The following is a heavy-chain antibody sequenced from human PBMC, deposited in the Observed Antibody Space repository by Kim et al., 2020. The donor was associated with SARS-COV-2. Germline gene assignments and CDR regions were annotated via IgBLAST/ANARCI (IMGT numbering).Heavy chain of an antibody. Sequence: ASVKVSCKASGFTFTSSAVQWVRQARGQRLEWIGWIVVGSGNTNYAQKFQERVTITRDMSTSTAYMELSSLRSEDTAVYYCAADGGVRGYYDILTGYHDFCCWGQGTLVTVSS. D-gene: IGHD3-9*01. CDR2: IVVGSGNT. J-gene: IGHJ4*02. CDR1: GFTFTSSA. V-gene: IGHV1-58*01. CDR3: AADGGVRGYYDILTGYHDFCC.